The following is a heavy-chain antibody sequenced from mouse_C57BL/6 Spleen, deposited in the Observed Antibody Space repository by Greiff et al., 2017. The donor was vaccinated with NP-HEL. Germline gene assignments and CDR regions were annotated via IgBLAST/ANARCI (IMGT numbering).Heavy chain of an antibody. CDR2: ISSGSSTI. CDR1: GFTFSDYG. J-gene: IGHJ4*01. V-gene: IGHV5-17*01. CDR3: ARYDYGMDY. Sequence: EVKLVESGGGLVKPGGSLKLSCAASGFTFSDYGMHWVRQAPEKGLEWVAYISSGSSTIYYADTVKGRFTISRDNAKTTLFLHMTSLRSEDTAMYYCARYDYGMDYWGQGTSVTVSS.